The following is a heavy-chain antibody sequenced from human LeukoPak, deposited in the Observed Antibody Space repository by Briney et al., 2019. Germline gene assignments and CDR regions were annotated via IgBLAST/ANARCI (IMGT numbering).Heavy chain of an antibody. D-gene: IGHD3-10*01. V-gene: IGHV4-34*01. CDR1: GGSFSGYY. CDR2: INHSGST. J-gene: IGHJ4*02. CDR3: ARGRSGSPWY. Sequence: SETLSLTCAVYGGSFSGYYWGWIRQPPGKGLEWIGEINHSGSTNYNPSLKSRVTISVDTSKNQFSLKLSSVTAADTAVYYCARGRSGSPWYWGQGTLVTVSS.